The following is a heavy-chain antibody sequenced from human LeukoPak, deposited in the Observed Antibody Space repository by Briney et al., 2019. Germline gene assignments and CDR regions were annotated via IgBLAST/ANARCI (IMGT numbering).Heavy chain of an antibody. CDR3: AAIAAAGPFDY. D-gene: IGHD6-13*01. CDR1: GFTFSSYG. V-gene: IGHV3-30*03. J-gene: IGHJ4*02. CDR2: ISYDGSNR. Sequence: GGSLRLSCAASGFTFSSYGMHWVRQAPGKGLEWVAVISYDGSNRYYADSVKGRFTISRDNSKNTLYLQMNSLRAEDTAVYYCAAIAAAGPFDYWGQGTLVTVSS.